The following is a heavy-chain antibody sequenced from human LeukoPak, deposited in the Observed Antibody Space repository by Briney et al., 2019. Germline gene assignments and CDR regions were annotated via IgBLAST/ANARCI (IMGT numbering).Heavy chain of an antibody. J-gene: IGHJ4*02. CDR3: ASRHCSGGGCYFAGADPFDY. V-gene: IGHV3-53*01. Sequence: GGSLRLSCAASGFTVSSTYMSWVRQAPGKGLEWVSVIYSGGKIYYIDPVKGQFTISRDTSKNTLYLQMNSLRAEDTAVYFCASRHCSGGGCYFAGADPFDYWGQGTLVTVSS. CDR1: GFTVSSTY. CDR2: IYSGGKI. D-gene: IGHD2-15*01.